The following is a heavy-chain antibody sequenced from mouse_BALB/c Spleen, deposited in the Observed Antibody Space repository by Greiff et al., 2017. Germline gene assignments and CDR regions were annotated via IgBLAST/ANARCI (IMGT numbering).Heavy chain of an antibody. V-gene: IGHV5-17*02. J-gene: IGHJ4*01. CDR2: ISSGSSTI. CDR1: GFTFSSFG. CDR3: AREKRLGAMDY. D-gene: IGHD3-3*01. Sequence: EVKVVESGGGLVQPGGSRKLSCAASGFTFSSFGMHWVRQAPEKGLEWVAYISSGSSTIYYADTVKGRFTISRDNPKNTLFLQMTSLRSEDTAMYYCAREKRLGAMDYWGQGTSVTVSS.